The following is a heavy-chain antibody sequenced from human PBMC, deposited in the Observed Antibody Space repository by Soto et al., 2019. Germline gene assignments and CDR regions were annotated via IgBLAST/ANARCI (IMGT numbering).Heavy chain of an antibody. CDR3: TRDLNWEAH. CDR1: GFSFSNVW. J-gene: IGHJ4*02. D-gene: IGHD7-27*01. Sequence: EVLLVESGGDLVQPGGSLRLSCAASGFSFSNVWMTWVRQAPGKGLECLACINPDGSEKYYVSSVKGRFTVSRDNARNSLYLQMNSLRADATAVYYCTRDLNWEAHWGKGTLVTVSS. CDR2: INPDGSEK. V-gene: IGHV3-7*01.